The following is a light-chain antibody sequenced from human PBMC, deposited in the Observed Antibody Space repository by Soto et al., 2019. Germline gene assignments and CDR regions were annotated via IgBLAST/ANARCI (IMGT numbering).Light chain of an antibody. CDR2: GAS. V-gene: IGKV3-20*01. CDR3: QQYGSSPTWT. CDR1: QSVSSSY. J-gene: IGKJ1*01. Sequence: EIVLTQSPGTLSLSQGERATLSCRASQSVSSSYLAWYQQKPGQAPRPLIYGASSRATGIPDRFSGSGSGTDFTLTISRLEPEDFAVYYCQQYGSSPTWTFGQGTKVDI.